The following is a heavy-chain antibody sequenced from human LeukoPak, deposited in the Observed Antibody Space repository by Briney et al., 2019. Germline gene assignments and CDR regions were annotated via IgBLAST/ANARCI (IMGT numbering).Heavy chain of an antibody. CDR3: TTLAGYTSGPAPFFDY. CDR1: GFTFSSYG. Sequence: PGGSLRLSCAASGFTFSSYGMHWVRQAPGKGLEWVGRIKSKTGGGTTDYAAPVKGRFTISRDDSKNKLSLQMNSLKTEDTAVYYCTTLAGYTSGPAPFFDYWGQGSLVTVSS. J-gene: IGHJ4*02. D-gene: IGHD6-19*01. CDR2: IKSKTGGGTT. V-gene: IGHV3-15*01.